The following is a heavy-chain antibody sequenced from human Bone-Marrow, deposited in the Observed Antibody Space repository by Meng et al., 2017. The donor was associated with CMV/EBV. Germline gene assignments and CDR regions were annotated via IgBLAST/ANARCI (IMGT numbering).Heavy chain of an antibody. V-gene: IGHV6-1*01. Sequence: SQTLSLTCAISGDSVSSNSAAWNWIRQSPSRGLEWLGRTYYRSKWYNDYAVSVKSRITINPDTSKNQFSLQLNSVTPEDTAVYYCARDGRAIAAAGTGNWFDPCDQGTLIIVSS. CDR2: TYYRSKWYN. CDR3: ARDGRAIAAAGTGNWFDP. CDR1: GDSVSSNSAA. D-gene: IGHD6-13*01. J-gene: IGHJ5*02.